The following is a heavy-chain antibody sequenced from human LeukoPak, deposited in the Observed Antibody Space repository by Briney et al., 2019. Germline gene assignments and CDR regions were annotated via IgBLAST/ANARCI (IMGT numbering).Heavy chain of an antibody. CDR1: GVTFSSYS. CDR3: ASPLGLRDDY. J-gene: IGHJ4*02. V-gene: IGHV3-48*01. CDR2: ISSSSSTI. D-gene: IGHD3-16*01. Sequence: PGGSLRLSCTASGVTFSSYSMNWGRNAPGKGLEWVSYISSSSSTIYYADSVKGRLTISRDNARNSLYLQMNSLRADDTAVYYCASPLGLRDDYWGQGTLVTVSS.